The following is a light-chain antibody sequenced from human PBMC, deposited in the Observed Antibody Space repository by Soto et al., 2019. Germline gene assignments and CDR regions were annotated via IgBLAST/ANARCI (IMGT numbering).Light chain of an antibody. V-gene: IGKV1-33*01. Sequence: DIQMTQSPSSLSASVGDRVTITCQASPHIGYYLNWYQQKPGKAPRLLIYDAYNLQTGVPSRFSGSKSGTDFTLTINALQPEDFGTYFCLQYDSLPLTFGGGTKVDIK. CDR1: PHIGYY. CDR3: LQYDSLPLT. J-gene: IGKJ4*01. CDR2: DAY.